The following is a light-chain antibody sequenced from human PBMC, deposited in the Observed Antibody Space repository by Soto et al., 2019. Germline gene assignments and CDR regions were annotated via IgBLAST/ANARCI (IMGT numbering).Light chain of an antibody. Sequence: QSALAQPTSVSGSPGQSIAISCTGTSSDIGGYNYVSWHQQHPGKAPKVLISVVSNRPSGVSDRFSGSKSGNTAYLTISGLQPEDEADYYCSSYRSGGIFVFGSGTKLTVL. CDR1: SSDIGGYNY. CDR2: VVS. CDR3: SSYRSGGIFV. J-gene: IGLJ1*01. V-gene: IGLV2-14*01.